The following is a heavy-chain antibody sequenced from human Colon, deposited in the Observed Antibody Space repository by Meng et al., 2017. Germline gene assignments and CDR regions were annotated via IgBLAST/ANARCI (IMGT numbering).Heavy chain of an antibody. D-gene: IGHD3-10*01. Sequence: ASVKVSCKASGYSFTGYYIHWLRQGPGQGLEWVGWVNPNSGGATYAQNLQGRVTMTRDTSVRTAYMDLRGLRSDDTATYYCARERASGTYAGWFDSWAQGTLVTVSS. CDR3: ARERASGTYAGWFDS. CDR1: GYSFTGYY. CDR2: VNPNSGGA. J-gene: IGHJ5*01. V-gene: IGHV1-2*02.